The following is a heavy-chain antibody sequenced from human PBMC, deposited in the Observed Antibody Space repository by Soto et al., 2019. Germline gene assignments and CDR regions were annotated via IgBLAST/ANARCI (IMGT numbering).Heavy chain of an antibody. D-gene: IGHD3-3*01. CDR2: IYYSGST. Sequence: SETLSLTCTVSGGSVSSGSYYWSWIRQPPGKGLEWIGYIYYSGSTTYNPSLNSRVTISVDTSKNQFSLKLGSVTAADTAVYYCARGFLGRITIFGVAPGWFDPWGQGTLVTVSS. CDR1: GGSVSSGSYY. J-gene: IGHJ5*02. V-gene: IGHV4-61*01. CDR3: ARGFLGRITIFGVAPGWFDP.